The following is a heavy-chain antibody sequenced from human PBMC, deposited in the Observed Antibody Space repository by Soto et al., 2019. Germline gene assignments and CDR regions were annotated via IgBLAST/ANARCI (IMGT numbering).Heavy chain of an antibody. D-gene: IGHD1-1*01. J-gene: IGHJ3*02. Sequence: TLPLTCTVSGGSISSGDYYWSWIRQPPGKGLEWIGYIYYSGSTYYNPSLKSRVTISVDTSKNQFSLKLSAVTAADTAVYYCSRMTTLNTRHDAFEIWVQGTMGNLS. CDR1: GGSISSGDYY. CDR2: IYYSGST. CDR3: SRMTTLNTRHDAFEI. V-gene: IGHV4-30-4*01.